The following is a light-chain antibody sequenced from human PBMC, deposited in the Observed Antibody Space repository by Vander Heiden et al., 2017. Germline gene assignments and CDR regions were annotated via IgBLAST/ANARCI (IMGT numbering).Light chain of an antibody. Sequence: QSALTPPPSSAGSPEQSVTISCTGTSSDVGSDTSASYYQQHTGKAPKLMISDVTKRPSGVPDRFSTSKSGNTASLTVSGLQAEDEADYYCSSYAGNNNLVFGGGTKLTVL. J-gene: IGLJ2*01. CDR2: DVT. V-gene: IGLV2-8*01. CDR3: SSYAGNNNLV. CDR1: SSDVGSDTS.